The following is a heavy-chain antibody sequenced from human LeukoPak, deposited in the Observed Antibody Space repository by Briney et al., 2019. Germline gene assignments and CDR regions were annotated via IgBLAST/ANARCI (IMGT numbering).Heavy chain of an antibody. V-gene: IGHV3-23*01. J-gene: IGHJ4*02. CDR3: AKDSHSNYEVS. CDR2: ISGSGGST. CDR1: GFTFSSYA. D-gene: IGHD4-11*01. Sequence: GGPLRLSCAASGFTFSSYAMSWVRQAPGKGLEWVSAISGSGGSTYYADSVKGRFTISRDNSKNTLYLQMNSLRAEDTAVYYCAKDSHSNYEVSWGQGTLVTVSS.